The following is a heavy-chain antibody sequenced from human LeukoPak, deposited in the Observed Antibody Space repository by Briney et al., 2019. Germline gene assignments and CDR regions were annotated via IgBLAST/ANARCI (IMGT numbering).Heavy chain of an antibody. CDR2: MNPNSGNT. V-gene: IGHV1-8*03. D-gene: IGHD4-17*01. Sequence: ASVKVSCKASGYTFTSYAMNWVRQAPGQGLEWMGWMNPNSGNTGYAQKFQGRVTITRNTSISTAYMELSSLRSEDTAVYYCAREGTTDPYSGVYYYYMDVWGKGTTVTVSS. J-gene: IGHJ6*03. CDR3: AREGTTDPYSGVYYYYMDV. CDR1: GYTFTSYA.